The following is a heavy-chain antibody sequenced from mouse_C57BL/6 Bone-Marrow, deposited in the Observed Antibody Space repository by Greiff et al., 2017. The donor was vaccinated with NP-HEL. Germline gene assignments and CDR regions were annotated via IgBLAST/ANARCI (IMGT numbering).Heavy chain of an antibody. CDR2: IHPNSGST. J-gene: IGHJ2*01. Sequence: QVQLQQSGAELVKPGASVTLSCKASGYTFTSYWMHWVKQRPGQGLEWIGMIHPNSGSTNYNEKFKSKATLTVDKSSSTAYMQLSSLTSKDSAVYYCARYYYGSSPYYFDYWGQGTTLTVSS. CDR3: ARYYYGSSPYYFDY. V-gene: IGHV1-64*01. CDR1: GYTFTSYW. D-gene: IGHD1-1*01.